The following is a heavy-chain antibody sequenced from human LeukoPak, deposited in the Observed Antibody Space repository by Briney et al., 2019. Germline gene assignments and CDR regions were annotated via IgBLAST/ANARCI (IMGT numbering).Heavy chain of an antibody. CDR2: ISGSGLNR. CDR3: ARAESSSWPPGDYFDY. V-gene: IGHV3-21*01. Sequence: PGGSLRLSCAASGFTFSSYGMNWVRQAPGKGLEWVSSISGSGLNRYYAASVKGRFPISRDNAKNALYLQMNSLRADDTAVYYCARAESSSWPPGDYFDYWGQGTLVTVSS. J-gene: IGHJ4*02. D-gene: IGHD6-13*01. CDR1: GFTFSSYG.